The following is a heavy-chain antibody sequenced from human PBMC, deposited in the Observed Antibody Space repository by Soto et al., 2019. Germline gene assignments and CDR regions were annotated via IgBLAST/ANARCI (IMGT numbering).Heavy chain of an antibody. CDR2: ISGSGGST. D-gene: IGHD3-16*02. CDR1: GFTFSSYA. V-gene: IGHV3-23*01. J-gene: IGHJ3*02. CDR3: AKENIWGSYRYTLDAFHI. Sequence: EVQLLESGGGLVQPGGSLRLSCAASGFTFSSYAMSWVRQAPGKGLEWVSAISGSGGSTYYADSAKGRFTISRDNSKNTLYLQMNSLRAEDTAVYYCAKENIWGSYRYTLDAFHIWGQGTMVTVSS.